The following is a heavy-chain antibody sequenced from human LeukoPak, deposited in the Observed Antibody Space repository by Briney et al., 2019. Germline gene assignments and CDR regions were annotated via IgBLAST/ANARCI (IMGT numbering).Heavy chain of an antibody. V-gene: IGHV4-30-2*06. J-gene: IGHJ5*01. CDR2: IYDRGPA. CDR1: GYAITSGGFS. D-gene: IGHD3-10*01. Sequence: SETLSLTCTVSGYAITSGGFSWNWIRQSPGKGLEWIGCIYDRGPAYYNPSLKSRFAISVDRPKNQFFLNVTSLTAADTAVYFCARSRQASGLFNSWGQGTLVVVSS. CDR3: ARSRQASGLFNS.